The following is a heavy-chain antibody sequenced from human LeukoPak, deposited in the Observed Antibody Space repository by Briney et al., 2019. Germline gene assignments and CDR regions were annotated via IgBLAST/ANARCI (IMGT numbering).Heavy chain of an antibody. CDR2: ITHTGSNI. J-gene: IGHJ4*02. Sequence: GGALRLSCAASGFTFSDYYRSWVREAPGEGLEWGSYITHTGSNIYYRDSVRGRFTLSRDNAKNSLYLQMNSLRAEDTAMYYCVIVATIRGRLDYWGQGTLVTVSS. V-gene: IGHV3-11*01. D-gene: IGHD5-24*01. CDR3: VIVATIRGRLDY. CDR1: GFTFSDYY.